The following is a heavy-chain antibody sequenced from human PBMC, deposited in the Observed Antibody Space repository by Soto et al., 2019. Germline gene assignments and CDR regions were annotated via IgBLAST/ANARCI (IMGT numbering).Heavy chain of an antibody. V-gene: IGHV3-23*01. CDR1: GFTFSSYA. CDR2: IGGSGGST. D-gene: IGHD3-10*01. CDR3: AKDLHRITRPNFDY. Sequence: HPGGSLRLSCAASGFTFSSYAMSWVRQAPGKGLEWVSAIGGSGGSTYYANSVKGRFTISRDNSKNTLYLQMNSLRAEDTAVYYCAKDLHRITRPNFDYWGQGTXVTVSS. J-gene: IGHJ4*02.